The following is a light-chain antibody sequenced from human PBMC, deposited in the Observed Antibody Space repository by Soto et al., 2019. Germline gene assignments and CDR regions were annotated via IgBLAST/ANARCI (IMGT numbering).Light chain of an antibody. V-gene: IGLV7-43*01. CDR1: TGAVTSGHY. CDR3: LLYYGGAHWV. CDR2: DTS. J-gene: IGLJ3*02. Sequence: QAVVTQEPSLTVSPGGTVTLTCTSNTGAVTSGHYPNWFQQKPGQAPRTLIYDTSNKHSWTPARFSGSLLGGKAALTLSGVQPEDEAEYYCLLYYGGAHWVFGGGTKLTVL.